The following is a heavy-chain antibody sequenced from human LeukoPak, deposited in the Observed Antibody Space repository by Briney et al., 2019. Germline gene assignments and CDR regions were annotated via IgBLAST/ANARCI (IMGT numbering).Heavy chain of an antibody. V-gene: IGHV4-39*07. D-gene: IGHD1-26*01. CDR3: ARGASGSFGP. J-gene: IGHJ5*02. CDR2: IDDSGST. CDR1: GGSISSSSYY. Sequence: PSETLSLTCTVSGGSISSSSYYWGWIRQPPGKGLEWIGSIDDSGSTYYNPSLQSRVNISVDTSTNKLSLKLSSVTAADTAVYYCARGASGSFGPWGQGTLVTVSS.